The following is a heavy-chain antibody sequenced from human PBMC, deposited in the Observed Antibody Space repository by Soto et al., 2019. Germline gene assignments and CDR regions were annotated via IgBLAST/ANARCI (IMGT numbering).Heavy chain of an antibody. V-gene: IGHV1-69*13. D-gene: IGHD3-9*01. Sequence: GASVKVSCKASGGTFSSYAISWVRQAPGQGLEWMGGIIPIFGTANYAQKFQGRVTITADESTSTAYMELSSLRSEDTAVYHCARDPYYDILTGPYTDYYYGMDVWGQGTTVTVSS. J-gene: IGHJ6*02. CDR1: GGTFSSYA. CDR3: ARDPYYDILTGPYTDYYYGMDV. CDR2: IIPIFGTA.